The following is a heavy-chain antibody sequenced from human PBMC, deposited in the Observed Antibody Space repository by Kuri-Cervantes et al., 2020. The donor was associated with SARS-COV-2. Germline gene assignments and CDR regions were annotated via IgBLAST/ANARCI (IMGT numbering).Heavy chain of an antibody. Sequence: SETLSLTCTVPGGSISSNYWSWIRQPPGKGLEWSGYIYYSGITNYNPSLKSRVTISVDTSKNQFSLKLSSVTAADTAVYYCARLRPPSGYSYEPNVDYWGQGTMVTVSS. CDR2: IYYSGIT. CDR1: GGSISSNY. J-gene: IGHJ4*02. CDR3: ARLRPPSGYSYEPNVDY. V-gene: IGHV4-59*01. D-gene: IGHD5-18*01.